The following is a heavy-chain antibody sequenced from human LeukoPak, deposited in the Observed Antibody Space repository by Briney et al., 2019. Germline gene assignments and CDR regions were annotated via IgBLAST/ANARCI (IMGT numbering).Heavy chain of an antibody. CDR1: GFTFRDYY. V-gene: IGHV3-11*04. CDR3: ARDYPDLGSFDY. Sequence: GGSLRLSCAASGFTFRDYYMSWVRQAPGKGLEWVSYISSSGSTIYYADSVKGRFTISRDNAKNSLYLQMNSLRAEDTAVYYCARDYPDLGSFDYWGQGTLVTVSS. J-gene: IGHJ4*02. CDR2: ISSSGSTI. D-gene: IGHD1-14*01.